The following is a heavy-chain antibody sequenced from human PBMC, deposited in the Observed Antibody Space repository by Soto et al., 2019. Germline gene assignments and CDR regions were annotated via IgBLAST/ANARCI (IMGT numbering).Heavy chain of an antibody. J-gene: IGHJ4*02. D-gene: IGHD2-8*02. CDR2: IDPSDSRT. Sequence: PGESLKISCEASGYMFPIYHISWVRQMPGKGLEWVGKIDPSDSRTMYRPSSRARITISVDKSINTAYLEWGRLKASDTAMYYCARHDSTGDSDFRGQGTQVTVYS. CDR3: ARHDSTGDSDF. V-gene: IGHV5-10-1*01. CDR1: GYMFPIYH.